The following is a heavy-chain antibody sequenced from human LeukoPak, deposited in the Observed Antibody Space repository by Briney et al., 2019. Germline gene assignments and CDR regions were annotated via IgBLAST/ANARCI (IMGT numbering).Heavy chain of an antibody. CDR2: TNYRSKWYN. CDR1: GDSVSSNSAA. Sequence: SQTLSLTCDISGDSVSSNSAAWNWIRQSPSRGLEWLGRTNYRSKWYNDYAVSVKSRIIINPDTSKNQFSLQLNSVTPEDTAVYYCARYDRGVGWFDPWGQGTLVTVSS. D-gene: IGHD2-8*02. J-gene: IGHJ5*02. CDR3: ARYDRGVGWFDP. V-gene: IGHV6-1*01.